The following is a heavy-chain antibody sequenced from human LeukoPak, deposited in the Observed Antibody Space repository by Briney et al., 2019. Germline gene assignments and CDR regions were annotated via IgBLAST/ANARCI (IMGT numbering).Heavy chain of an antibody. Sequence: PSETLSLTCTVSGGSISSGGYYWSWIRQPPGKGLEWIGYIYHSGSTYYNPSLKSRVTISVDRSKNQFSLKLSSVTAADTAVYYCARFSTGRSDYWGQGTPVTVSS. V-gene: IGHV4-30-2*01. CDR2: IYHSGST. CDR1: GGSISSGGYY. J-gene: IGHJ4*02. CDR3: ARFSTGRSDY.